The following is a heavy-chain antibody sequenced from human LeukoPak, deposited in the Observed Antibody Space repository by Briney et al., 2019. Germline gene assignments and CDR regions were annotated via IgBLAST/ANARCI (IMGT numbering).Heavy chain of an antibody. Sequence: PSETLSLTCTVSGGSISSSSYYWGWIRQPPGEGLEWIGSIYYSGSTYYNPSLKSRVTISVDTSNNQFSLKLSSVTAADTAVYYCARHTTLSIAAQFDYWGQGTLVTVSS. D-gene: IGHD6-6*01. J-gene: IGHJ4*02. CDR1: GGSISSSSYY. CDR2: IYYSGST. CDR3: ARHTTLSIAAQFDY. V-gene: IGHV4-39*01.